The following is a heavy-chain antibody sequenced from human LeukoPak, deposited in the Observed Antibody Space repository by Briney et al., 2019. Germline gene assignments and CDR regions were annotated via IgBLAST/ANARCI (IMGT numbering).Heavy chain of an antibody. CDR3: ARRNVVVPAAMARAFDI. V-gene: IGHV4-39*01. CDR1: GGSISSSSYY. D-gene: IGHD2-2*01. Sequence: SETLSLTCTVSGGSISSSSYYRGWIRQPPAKGLEWIGNINYGGSTFYNPSLKSRVTISVDTSKNQFSLKLSSVTAADTAVYYCARRNVVVPAAMARAFDIWGQGTMVTVSS. CDR2: INYGGST. J-gene: IGHJ3*02.